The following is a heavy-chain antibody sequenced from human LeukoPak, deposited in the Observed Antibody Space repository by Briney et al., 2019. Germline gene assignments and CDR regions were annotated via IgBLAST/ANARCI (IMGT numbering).Heavy chain of an antibody. V-gene: IGHV1-3*03. D-gene: IGHD5/OR15-5a*01. Sequence: GASVKVSCKASGYTFTSYAMHWVRQAPGQRLEWMGWINAGNGNTKYSQEFQGRVTITRDTSASTAYMELSSLRSEDMAVYYCARVGLNVYYYYMDVWGKGTTVTVSS. J-gene: IGHJ6*03. CDR3: ARVGLNVYYYYMDV. CDR1: GYTFTSYA. CDR2: INAGNGNT.